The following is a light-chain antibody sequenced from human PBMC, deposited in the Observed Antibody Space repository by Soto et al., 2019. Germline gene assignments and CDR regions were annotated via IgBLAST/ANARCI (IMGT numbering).Light chain of an antibody. V-gene: IGKV3-11*01. J-gene: IGKJ1*01. CDR3: QHYNNWPPWT. CDR2: DAS. CDR1: QSISSY. Sequence: EVVLTQSPDTLSLPPGERATLSCRASQSISSYLAWYQQKPGQAPRLLIYDASSRATGIPARFSGSGSGTDFTLTISSLEPEDFAIYYCQHYNNWPPWTFGQGTKVDIK.